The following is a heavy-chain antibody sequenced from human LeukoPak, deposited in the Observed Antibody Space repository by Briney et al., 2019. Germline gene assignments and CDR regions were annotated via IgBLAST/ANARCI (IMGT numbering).Heavy chain of an antibody. J-gene: IGHJ6*03. CDR2: IYTSGST. CDR3: AREFVRGSTVKETVHYYYYYMDV. V-gene: IGHV4-61*02. Sequence: SQTLSLTCTVSGGSISSGSYYWSWIRQPAGKGLEWIGRIYTSGSTNYNPSLKSRVTISVDTSKNQFSLKLSSVTAADTAVYYCAREFVRGSTVKETVHYYYYYMDVWGKGTTVTISS. CDR1: GGSISSGSYY. D-gene: IGHD4-17*01.